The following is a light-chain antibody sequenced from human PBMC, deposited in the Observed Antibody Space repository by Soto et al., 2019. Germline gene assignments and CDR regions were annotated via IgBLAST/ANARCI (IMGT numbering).Light chain of an antibody. CDR1: KLGDKY. CDR2: QDS. CDR3: QAWDSSTYV. Sequence: SYELTQPPSVSVSPGQTASLTCSGEKLGDKYACWYQQKPGQSPVLVIYQDSKRPSGIPERFSCSNSGNTATLTISGTQAMDEADYYCQAWDSSTYVFGTGTELTVL. V-gene: IGLV3-1*01. J-gene: IGLJ1*01.